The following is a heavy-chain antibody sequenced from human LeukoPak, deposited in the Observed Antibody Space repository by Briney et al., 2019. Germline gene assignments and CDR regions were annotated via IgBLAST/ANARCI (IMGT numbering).Heavy chain of an antibody. J-gene: IGHJ3*02. V-gene: IGHV4-59*01. CDR3: ARGYCRGTSCNRYTFDM. CDR2: IYYSGST. D-gene: IGHD2-2*01. CDR1: GGSISSYY. Sequence: SETLSLTCTVSGGSISSYYWSWIRQPPGKGLEWIGYIYYSGSTNYNPSLKSRVTISVDTSKNQFSLKLSSVTAADTAVYHCARGYCRGTSCNRYTFDMWGQGTMVTVSS.